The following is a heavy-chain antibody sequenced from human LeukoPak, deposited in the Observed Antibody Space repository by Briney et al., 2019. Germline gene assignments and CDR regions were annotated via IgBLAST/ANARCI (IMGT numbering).Heavy chain of an antibody. J-gene: IGHJ3*02. V-gene: IGHV1-2*02. CDR2: INPNSGGT. Sequence: ASVKVSCKASGYTFTGYYMHWVRQAPGQGLEWMGWINPNSGGTNYAQKFQGRVTMTRDTSISTAYMELSRLRSDDTAVYYCARPTYDILTGYHDAFDIWGQGTRVTVSS. CDR3: ARPTYDILTGYHDAFDI. D-gene: IGHD3-9*01. CDR1: GYTFTGYY.